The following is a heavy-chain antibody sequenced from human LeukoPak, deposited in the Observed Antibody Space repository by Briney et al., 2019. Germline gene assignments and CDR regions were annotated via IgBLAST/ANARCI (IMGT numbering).Heavy chain of an antibody. CDR2: ISAYNGNT. D-gene: IGHD2-2*01. J-gene: IGHJ6*02. V-gene: IGHV1-18*01. Sequence: GASVKVSCKASGYTFTSYGISWVRQAPGQGLEWMGWISAYNGNTNYAQKLQGRVTMTTDTSTSTAYMELRSLRSDDTAVYYCARVSGYCSSTSCYVGYYYYGMDVWGQGTTVTVSS. CDR3: ARVSGYCSSTSCYVGYYYYGMDV. CDR1: GYTFTSYG.